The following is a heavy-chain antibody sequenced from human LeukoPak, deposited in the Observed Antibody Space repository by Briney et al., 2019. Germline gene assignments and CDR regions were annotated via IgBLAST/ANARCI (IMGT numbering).Heavy chain of an antibody. V-gene: IGHV1-18*01. CDR2: IGPYNGKT. J-gene: IGHJ2*01. D-gene: IGHD6-13*01. CDR3: ARDGYVDL. CDR1: GYTFTSYG. Sequence: ASVKVSCKASGYTFTSYGLAWVRQAPGQGLEWIGWIGPYNGKTTYAQNLQGRVTMTTDTSTSTAYMEMRSLGPDDTAVYYCARDGYVDLWGRGTLVTVSS.